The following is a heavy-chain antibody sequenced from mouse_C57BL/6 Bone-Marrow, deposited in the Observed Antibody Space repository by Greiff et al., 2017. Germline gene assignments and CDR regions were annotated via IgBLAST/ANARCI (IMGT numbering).Heavy chain of an antibody. J-gene: IGHJ4*01. V-gene: IGHV5-16*01. Sequence: EVKLVESEGGLVQPGSSMKLSCTASGFTFSDYYMAWVRQVPEKGLEWVANINYDGSSTYYLDSLKSRFIISRDNAKNILYLQMSSLKSEDTATYYCARDPGGGAMDYWGQGTSVTVSS. CDR3: ARDPGGGAMDY. CDR2: INYDGSST. CDR1: GFTFSDYY.